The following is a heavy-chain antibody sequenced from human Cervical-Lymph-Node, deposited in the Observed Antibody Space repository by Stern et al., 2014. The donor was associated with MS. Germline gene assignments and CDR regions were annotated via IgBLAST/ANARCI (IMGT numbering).Heavy chain of an antibody. V-gene: IGHV2-5*02. CDR1: GFSLNTFEMG. CDR2: IYWDDDK. J-gene: IGHJ4*02. CDR3: AHFSTVTLFES. D-gene: IGHD4-17*01. Sequence: QVPLRESGPTLVRPTQTLTLTCTFSGFSLNTFEMGVGWIRQPPGKALEWLALIYWDDDKRYSPSLKSRLTITKDTSKNQVVLTMTNMDHVDTATYFCAHFSTVTLFESWGQGTQVTVSS.